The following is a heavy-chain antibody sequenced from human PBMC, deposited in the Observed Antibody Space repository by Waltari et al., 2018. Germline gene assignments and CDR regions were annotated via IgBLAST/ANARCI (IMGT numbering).Heavy chain of an antibody. CDR2: INPNSGGT. D-gene: IGHD6-13*01. CDR1: GYTFTGYY. J-gene: IGHJ3*02. V-gene: IGHV1-2*06. Sequence: QVQLVQSGAEVKKPGASVKVSCKASGYTFTGYYMHWVRQAPGQGLEWMGRINPNSGGTNYAQKFQGRVTMTRDTSISTAYMELSRLRSDDTAVYYCARVDGSSWSDDAFDIWGQGTMVTVSS. CDR3: ARVDGSSWSDDAFDI.